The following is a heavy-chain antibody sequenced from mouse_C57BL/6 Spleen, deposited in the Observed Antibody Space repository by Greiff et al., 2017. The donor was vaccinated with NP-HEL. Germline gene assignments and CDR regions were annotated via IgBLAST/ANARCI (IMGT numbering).Heavy chain of an antibody. CDR3: ARGAAQAKDYFDY. CDR1: GYTFTSYW. J-gene: IGHJ2*01. V-gene: IGHV1-61*01. D-gene: IGHD3-2*02. Sequence: VQLQQSGAELVRPGSSVKLSCKASGYTFTSYWMDWVKQRPGQGLEWIGNIYPSDSETHYNQKFKDKATLTVDKSSSTAYMQLSSLTSEDSAVYYCARGAAQAKDYFDYWGQGTTLTVSS. CDR2: IYPSDSET.